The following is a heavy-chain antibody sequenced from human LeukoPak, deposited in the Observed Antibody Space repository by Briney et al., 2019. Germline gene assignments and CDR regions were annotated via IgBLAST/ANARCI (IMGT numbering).Heavy chain of an antibody. V-gene: IGHV4-34*01. Sequence: SETLSLTCAVYGGSFSGYYWSWIRQPPGKGLEWIGEINHSGSTNYNPSLKSRVTISVDTSKNQFSLKLSSVTAADTAVYYCARVSGWQWLVRTTYYFDYWGQGTLVIVSS. CDR1: GGSFSGYY. CDR2: INHSGST. CDR3: ARVSGWQWLVRTTYYFDY. D-gene: IGHD6-19*01. J-gene: IGHJ4*02.